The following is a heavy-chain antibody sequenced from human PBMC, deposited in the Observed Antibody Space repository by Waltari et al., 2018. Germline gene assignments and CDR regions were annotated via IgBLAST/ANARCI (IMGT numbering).Heavy chain of an antibody. D-gene: IGHD2-2*03. CDR3: ARHGYCTNISCSRPDAFDI. CDR2: IYYSGST. V-gene: IGHV4-59*08. Sequence: QVQLQESGPGLVKPSETLSLTCTVSGGSISSYYWSWIRQPPGKGLEWIGYIYYSGSTNHNPALKSRVTISLDTSKNHFSLKLSSVTAADTAVYYGARHGYCTNISCSRPDAFDIWGQGTMVTVSS. CDR1: GGSISSYY. J-gene: IGHJ3*02.